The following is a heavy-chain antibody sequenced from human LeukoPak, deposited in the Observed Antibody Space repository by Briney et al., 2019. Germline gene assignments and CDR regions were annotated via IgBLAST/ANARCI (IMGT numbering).Heavy chain of an antibody. J-gene: IGHJ4*02. CDR2: ISSSSSYI. D-gene: IGHD2-15*01. CDR3: ASIYCSGGSCYSRGDY. V-gene: IGHV3-21*01. CDR1: GFTFSSYI. Sequence: GGSLRLSCAASGFTFSSYIMNWVRQAPGKGLEWVSSISSSSSYIYYADSVKGRFTISRDNAKNSLYLQMNSLRAEDTAVYYCASIYCSGGSCYSRGDYWGQGTLVTVSS.